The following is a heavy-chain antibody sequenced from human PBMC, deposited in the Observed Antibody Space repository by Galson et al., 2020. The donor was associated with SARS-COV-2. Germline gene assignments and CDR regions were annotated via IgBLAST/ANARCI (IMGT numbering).Heavy chain of an antibody. V-gene: IGHV4-39*07. CDR3: AGLLDGPLRQVDY. CDR2: IYYSGNT. CDR1: GGSINSGSYY. Sequence: ASETLSLTCAVSGGSINSGSYYWGWIRQPPGEGLEWIGAIYYSGNTYYNPSLKSRVTVSLDTSKNQFSLKMISVTAADTAVYFCAGLLDGPLRQVDYWGQGTLVTVSS. J-gene: IGHJ4*02. D-gene: IGHD5-12*01.